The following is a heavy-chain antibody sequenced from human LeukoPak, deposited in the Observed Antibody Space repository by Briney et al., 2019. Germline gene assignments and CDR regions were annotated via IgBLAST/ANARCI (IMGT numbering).Heavy chain of an antibody. CDR2: IFHTGNT. D-gene: IGHD7-27*01. V-gene: IGHV4-59*01. Sequence: PSETLSLTCTVSGGSISSYYWSWIRQPPGKGLEWIGYIFHTGNTNYNPSLESRVTISVDTSKNQFSLKLSSVTAADTAVYYCARGHWGCDYWGQGTLVTVSS. CDR3: ARGHWGCDY. J-gene: IGHJ4*02. CDR1: GGSISSYY.